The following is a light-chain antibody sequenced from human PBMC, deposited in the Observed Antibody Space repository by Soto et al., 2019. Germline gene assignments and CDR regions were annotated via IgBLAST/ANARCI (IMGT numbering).Light chain of an antibody. J-gene: IGKJ1*01. CDR3: QQYGRSPWT. CDR2: GAS. Sequence: EIVLTQSPGTLSLSPGERATLSCRASQSVSSSYLAWYQQKPGQAPSLLIYGASSRATGIPDRFSGSGSGTCFTLTISRLEPEDFAVYYCQQYGRSPWTLGKGTKVEI. CDR1: QSVSSSY. V-gene: IGKV3-20*01.